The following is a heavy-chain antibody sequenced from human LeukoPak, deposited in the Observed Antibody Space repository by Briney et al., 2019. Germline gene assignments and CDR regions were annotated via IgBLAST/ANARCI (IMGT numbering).Heavy chain of an antibody. CDR2: ITASGGST. CDR1: GFTFSSYA. CDR3: AKGLGFWSGYYTPFDY. Sequence: GGSLRLSCAASGFTFSSYAMSWVRQTPGKGLEWVSGITASGGSTYHADSVKGRLTISRDNSINTLNLQMNNLRAEDTAIYYCAKGLGFWSGYYTPFDYWGQGSSVTVSS. D-gene: IGHD3-3*01. J-gene: IGHJ4*02. V-gene: IGHV3-23*01.